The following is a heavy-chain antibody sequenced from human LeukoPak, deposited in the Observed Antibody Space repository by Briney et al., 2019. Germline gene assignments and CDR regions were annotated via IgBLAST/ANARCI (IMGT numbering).Heavy chain of an antibody. CDR3: AKEGDGDPRTDV. CDR1: GFTFSSYA. CDR2: ISYDGSNK. V-gene: IGHV3-30*18. D-gene: IGHD4-17*01. J-gene: IGHJ6*02. Sequence: GGSLRLSCTAPGFTFSSYAIHWIRQAPGKGLEWVAVISYDGSNKYYTDSVKGRFTISRDNSKNTLYLQMNSLRAEDTAVYYCAKEGDGDPRTDVWGQGTTVTVSS.